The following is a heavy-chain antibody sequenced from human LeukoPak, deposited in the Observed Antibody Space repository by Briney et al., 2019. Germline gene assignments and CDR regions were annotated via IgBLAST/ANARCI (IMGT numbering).Heavy chain of an antibody. CDR1: GFTFSTYV. CDR2: ISGSGGST. J-gene: IGHJ4*02. Sequence: GGSLRLSCAASGFTFSTYVMSWVRQAPGKGLEWVSAISGSGGSTYYADSVKGRFTISRDNSKNTLYPQMNSLRAEDTAVYYCARILWSGYSYFDYWGQGTLVTVSS. D-gene: IGHD3-3*01. V-gene: IGHV3-23*01. CDR3: ARILWSGYSYFDY.